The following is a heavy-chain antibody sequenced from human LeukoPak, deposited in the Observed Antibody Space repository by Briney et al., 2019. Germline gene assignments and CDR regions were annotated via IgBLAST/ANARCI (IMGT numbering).Heavy chain of an antibody. CDR2: INHSGST. V-gene: IGHV4-34*01. D-gene: IGHD3-3*01. CDR1: GGSFSGYY. J-gene: IGHJ6*02. CDR3: ARVGNDFWSGPKTYGMDV. Sequence: PSETLSFTCAVYGGSFSGYYWSWIRQPPGKGLEWIGEINHSGSTNYNPSLKSRVTISVDTSKNQFSLKLSSVTAADTAVYYCARVGNDFWSGPKTYGMDVWGQGTTVTVSS.